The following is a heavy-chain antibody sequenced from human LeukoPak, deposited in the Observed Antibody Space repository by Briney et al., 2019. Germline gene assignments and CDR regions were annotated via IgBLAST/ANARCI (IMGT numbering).Heavy chain of an antibody. J-gene: IGHJ2*01. V-gene: IGHV4-59*08. CDR1: GGSFSGYY. Sequence: SETLSLTCAVYGGSFSGYYWSWIRQPPGKGLEWIGYIYYSGSTNYNPSLKSRVTISVDTSKNQFSLRLSSVTATDTAAYYCARGVSMIVVVIHDWYFDLWGRGTLVTVSS. D-gene: IGHD3-22*01. CDR2: IYYSGST. CDR3: ARGVSMIVVVIHDWYFDL.